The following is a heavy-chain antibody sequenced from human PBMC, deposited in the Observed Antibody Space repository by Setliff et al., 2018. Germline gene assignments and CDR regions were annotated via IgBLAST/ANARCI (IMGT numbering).Heavy chain of an antibody. J-gene: IGHJ4*02. V-gene: IGHV4-61*02. D-gene: IGHD3-22*01. Sequence: SETLSLTCTISGGSISSGSYYWSWIRQPAGKGLEWIGRIYTSGSTNYNPSLKSRVTISVDTSKNQFSLKLSSVTAADTAVYYCARGAGWCCDSSGYYYDYWGQGTLVTVSS. CDR3: ARGAGWCCDSSGYYYDY. CDR2: IYTSGST. CDR1: GGSISSGSYY.